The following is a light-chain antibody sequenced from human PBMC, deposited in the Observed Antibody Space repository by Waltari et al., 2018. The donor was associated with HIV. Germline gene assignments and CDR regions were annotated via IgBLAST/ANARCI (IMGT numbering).Light chain of an antibody. CDR3: GTWDSSLSAGV. V-gene: IGLV1-51*01. J-gene: IGLJ3*02. CDR1: SVNIGNNY. Sequence: QSVLTQPSSVSAAPGQKVTIPCSGSSVNIGNNYVSWYQQLPGTAPKLLIYDKKKRPSGIPDRFAGAKSGTSATLGITGLQTGDEADYYCGTWDSSLSAGVFGGGTKLTVL. CDR2: DKK.